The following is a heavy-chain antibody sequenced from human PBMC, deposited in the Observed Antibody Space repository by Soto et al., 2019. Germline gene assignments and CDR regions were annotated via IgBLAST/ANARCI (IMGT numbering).Heavy chain of an antibody. J-gene: IGHJ4*02. CDR2: IYNTGNT. Sequence: SETLSLTCSVSGGSISSSSHLWGWVRQPPGKGLEWIASIYNTGNTYYNPSLKSRNNISVDTSRDQLSLKLSTVTAADTAVYYCASLRTLYVGSCWDSWGQGTLVTVSS. CDR3: ASLRTLYVGSCWDS. CDR1: GGSISSSSHL. V-gene: IGHV4-39*01. D-gene: IGHD6-13*01.